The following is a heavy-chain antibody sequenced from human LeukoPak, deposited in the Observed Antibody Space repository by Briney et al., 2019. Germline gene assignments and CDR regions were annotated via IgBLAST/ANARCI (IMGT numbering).Heavy chain of an antibody. CDR1: GGSFSGYY. CDR2: INHSGST. V-gene: IGHV4-34*01. J-gene: IGHJ4*02. Sequence: SETLSFTCAVQGGSFSGYYWSWIRQPPGKGLEWFGEINHSGSTNYNPSLKSRVTISVDTSKNQFSLELSSVTAADTAVYYYARVPNYDYVWGSYRFKVGYFDYWGQGTLVTVSS. CDR3: ARVPNYDYVWGSYRFKVGYFDY. D-gene: IGHD3-16*02.